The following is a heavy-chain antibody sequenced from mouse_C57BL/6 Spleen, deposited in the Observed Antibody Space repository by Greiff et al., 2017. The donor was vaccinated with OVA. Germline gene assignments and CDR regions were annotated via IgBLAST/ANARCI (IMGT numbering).Heavy chain of an antibody. J-gene: IGHJ4*01. CDR1: GYTFTSYW. Sequence: QVQLQQSGAELVMPGASVKLSCKASGYTFTSYWMHWVKQRPGQGLEWIGEIDPSDSYTNYNQKFKGKSTLTVDKSSSTAYMQLSSLTSEDSAVYYCARWGDYDDLRAMDYWGQGTSVTVSS. D-gene: IGHD2-4*01. V-gene: IGHV1-69*01. CDR3: ARWGDYDDLRAMDY. CDR2: IDPSDSYT.